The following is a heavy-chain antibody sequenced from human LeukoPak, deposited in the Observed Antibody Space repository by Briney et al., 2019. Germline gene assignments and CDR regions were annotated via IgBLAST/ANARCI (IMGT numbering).Heavy chain of an antibody. D-gene: IGHD3-9*01. CDR2: INPSGGST. V-gene: IGHV1-46*02. J-gene: IGHJ4*02. CDR3: ARTLTGGRGGYFDY. CDR1: GYTFNSSY. Sequence: ASVKVSCKASGYTFNSSYMHWVRQAPGQGLEWMGIINPSGGSTSYAQKFQGRVTMTRDTSISTAYMELTSLRSDDTALYYCARTLTGGRGGYFDYWGQGTLVTVSS.